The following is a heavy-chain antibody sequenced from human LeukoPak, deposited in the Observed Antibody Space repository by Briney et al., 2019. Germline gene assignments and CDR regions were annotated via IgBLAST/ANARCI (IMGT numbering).Heavy chain of an antibody. V-gene: IGHV4-30-2*01. CDR1: GDSISSSSYC. CDR3: ASAHCTSTSCYFRPPPLDY. Sequence: SSETLSLTCTVSGDSISSSSYCWGWIRQPPGKGLEWIGYIYHSGSTYYNPSLKSRVTISVDRSKNQFSLKLSSVTAADTAVYYCASAHCTSTSCYFRPPPLDYWGQGTLVTVSS. J-gene: IGHJ4*02. D-gene: IGHD2-2*01. CDR2: IYHSGST.